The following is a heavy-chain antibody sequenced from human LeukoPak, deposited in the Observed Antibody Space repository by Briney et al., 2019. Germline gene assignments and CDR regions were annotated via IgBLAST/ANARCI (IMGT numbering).Heavy chain of an antibody. CDR2: IKQDGSEK. V-gene: IGHV3-7*01. D-gene: IGHD6-25*01. Sequence: GGSLRLSCTAAGFTFNNYAMSWVRQAPGKGLEWVANIKQDGSEKYYVDSVKGRFTISRDNAENSLYLQMNSLRAEDTAVYYCARERRIRDAFDIWGQGTMVTVSS. CDR1: GFTFNNYA. CDR3: ARERRIRDAFDI. J-gene: IGHJ3*02.